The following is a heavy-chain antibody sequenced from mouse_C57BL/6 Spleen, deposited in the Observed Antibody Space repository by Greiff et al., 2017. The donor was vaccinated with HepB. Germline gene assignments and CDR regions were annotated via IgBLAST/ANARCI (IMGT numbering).Heavy chain of an antibody. Sequence: VQLQQSDAELVKPGASVKISCKVSGYTFTDHTIHWMKQRPEQGLEWIGYIYPRDGSTKYNEKFKGKATLTADKSSSTAYMQLNSLTSEDSAVYCCARPGIYYGSSYGFDYWGQGTTLTVSS. CDR2: IYPRDGST. CDR1: GYTFTDHT. CDR3: ARPGIYYGSSYGFDY. V-gene: IGHV1-78*01. J-gene: IGHJ2*01. D-gene: IGHD1-1*01.